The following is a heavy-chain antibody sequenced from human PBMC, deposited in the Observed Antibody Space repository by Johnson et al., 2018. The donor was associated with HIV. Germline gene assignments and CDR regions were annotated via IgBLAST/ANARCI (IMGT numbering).Heavy chain of an antibody. Sequence: MQLVESGGGLVQPGGSLRLSCAASGFTFSSYWMSWVRQAPGKGLEWVANIKQGGSEKYSVDSVKGRFTISRDNAKNSLFLQMNSLTAEDTAVYYCARLRAGGIGAFDIWGQGTMVTVSS. J-gene: IGHJ3*02. CDR2: IKQGGSEK. CDR3: ARLRAGGIGAFDI. V-gene: IGHV3-7*02. CDR1: GFTFSSYW. D-gene: IGHD6-13*01.